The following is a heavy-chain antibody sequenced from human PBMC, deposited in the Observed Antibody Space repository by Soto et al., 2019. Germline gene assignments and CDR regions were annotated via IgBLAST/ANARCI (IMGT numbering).Heavy chain of an antibody. V-gene: IGHV4-31*03. Sequence: QVQLQESGPGLVKPSQTLSLTCTVSGGSISSGGYYWSWIRQHPGKGLEWIGYIYYSGSTYYNPSINSRVTISVDTSKNPFSLKLSSVTAADTAVYYCARGVTMVRGVIHTPYFDYWGQGTLVTVSS. CDR3: ARGVTMVRGVIHTPYFDY. J-gene: IGHJ4*02. CDR1: GGSISSGGYY. CDR2: IYYSGST. D-gene: IGHD3-10*01.